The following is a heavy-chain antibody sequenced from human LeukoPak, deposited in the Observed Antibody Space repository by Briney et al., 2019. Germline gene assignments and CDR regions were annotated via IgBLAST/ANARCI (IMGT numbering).Heavy chain of an antibody. CDR1: GGSISSSSYY. J-gene: IGHJ4*02. CDR2: IYYSGYT. D-gene: IGHD1-1*01. CDR3: ARGELERTSTNFDS. V-gene: IGHV4-61*05. Sequence: SETLSLTCTVSGGSISSSSYYWGWIRQPPGKGLEWIGYIYYSGYTNYNPSLKSRVTISIDTSKNQFSLKLSSVTAADTALYYCARGELERTSTNFDSWGQGTLVTVSS.